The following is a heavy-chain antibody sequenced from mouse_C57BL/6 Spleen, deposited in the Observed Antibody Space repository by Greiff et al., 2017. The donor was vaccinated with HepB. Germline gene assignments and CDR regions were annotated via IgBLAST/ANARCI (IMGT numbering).Heavy chain of an antibody. CDR2: INPGSGGT. CDR1: GYAFTNYL. Sequence: VQLQQSGAELVRPGTSVKVSCKASGYAFTNYLIEWVKQRPGQGLEWIGVINPGSGGTNYNEKFKGKATLTADKSSSTAYMQLSSLTSEDSAVYFYARERVYDYDGGFAYWGQGTLVTVSA. CDR3: ARERVYDYDGGFAY. D-gene: IGHD2-4*01. J-gene: IGHJ3*01. V-gene: IGHV1-54*01.